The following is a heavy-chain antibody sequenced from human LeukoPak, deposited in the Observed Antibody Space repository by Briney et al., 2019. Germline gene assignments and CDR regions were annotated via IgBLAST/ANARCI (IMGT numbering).Heavy chain of an antibody. V-gene: IGHV1-2*02. J-gene: IGHJ4*02. CDR2: INPNNGGT. Sequence: ASVKVSCKASGYTFTGYYMHWVRQAPGQGLEWMGWINPNNGGTNYAQKFQGRVTMTRNTSISTAYMELSSLRSEDTAVYYCARVEAGAFLVDYWGQGTLVTVSS. D-gene: IGHD3-10*01. CDR3: ARVEAGAFLVDY. CDR1: GYTFTGYY.